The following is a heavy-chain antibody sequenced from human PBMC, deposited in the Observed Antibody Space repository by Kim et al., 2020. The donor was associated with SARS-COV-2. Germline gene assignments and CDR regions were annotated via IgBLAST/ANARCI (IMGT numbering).Heavy chain of an antibody. Sequence: GGSLRLSCAASGFTFSSYAMNWVRQAPGKGLEWVSGISGSGVSTDYAGSVKVRFTVSRDNSKNTLYLQMNSLRAEDTAVYYCAKGGPQWLAHIDYWGQGTLVTVSS. CDR3: AKGGPQWLAHIDY. CDR2: ISGSGVST. J-gene: IGHJ4*02. D-gene: IGHD6-19*01. CDR1: GFTFSSYA. V-gene: IGHV3-23*01.